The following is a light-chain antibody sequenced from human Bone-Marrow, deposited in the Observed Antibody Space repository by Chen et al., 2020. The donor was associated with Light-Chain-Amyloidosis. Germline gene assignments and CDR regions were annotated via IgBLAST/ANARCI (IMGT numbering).Light chain of an antibody. CDR3: SSYTVSSTWV. CDR1: RSDVGGYNF. V-gene: IGLV2-14*03. Sequence: QSALTQPASVSGSPGQSITIPCPGSRSDVGGYNFVSWYQQLPGKAPKLLIYDVTNRPSGVSYRFSGSKSGNTASLTVSGLQAEDEADYYCSSYTVSSTWVFGGGTKLTVL. CDR2: DVT. J-gene: IGLJ3*02.